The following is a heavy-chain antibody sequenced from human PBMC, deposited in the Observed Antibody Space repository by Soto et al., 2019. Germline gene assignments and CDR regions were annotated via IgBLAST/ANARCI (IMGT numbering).Heavy chain of an antibody. CDR3: AKDRTTVFGVVTYDN. D-gene: IGHD3-3*01. V-gene: IGHV3-30*18. CDR2: ISYHGSHN. J-gene: IGHJ4*02. CDR1: GFTFSSYA. Sequence: QVQLVESGGGVIQPGKSLRLSCAASGFTFSSYAMHWVRQAPGKGLEWVAFISYHGSHNYYADSVKGRFTISRDKSKNTLYLQMNSLRPEDTAVYFCAKDRTTVFGVVTYDNWGQGTLVTVSS.